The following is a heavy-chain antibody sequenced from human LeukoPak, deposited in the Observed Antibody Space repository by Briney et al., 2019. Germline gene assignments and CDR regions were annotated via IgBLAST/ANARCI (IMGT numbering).Heavy chain of an antibody. CDR3: ARATVVTHYYYYMDV. V-gene: IGHV1-18*01. D-gene: IGHD4-23*01. Sequence: GASVKVSCKASGYTFTSYGISWVRQAPGQGLEWMGWISAYNGNTNYAQKLQGRVTMTTDTSTSTAYMELRSLRSDDTAVYYCARATVVTHYYYYMDVWGKGTTVTISS. CDR1: GYTFTSYG. CDR2: ISAYNGNT. J-gene: IGHJ6*03.